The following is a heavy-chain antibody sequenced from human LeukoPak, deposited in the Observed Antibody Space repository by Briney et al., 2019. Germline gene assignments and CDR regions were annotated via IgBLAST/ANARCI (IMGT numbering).Heavy chain of an antibody. CDR1: GYTLTELS. CDR2: FDSEDGET. Sequence: ASVKVSCKVSGYTLTELSMHWVRQAPGKGLEWMGGFDSEDGETIYAQKFQGRVTMTEDTSTDTAYMELSSLGSEDTAVYYCATAKRGSGSSPHDYWGQGTLVTVSS. V-gene: IGHV1-24*01. J-gene: IGHJ4*02. D-gene: IGHD3-10*01. CDR3: ATAKRGSGSSPHDY.